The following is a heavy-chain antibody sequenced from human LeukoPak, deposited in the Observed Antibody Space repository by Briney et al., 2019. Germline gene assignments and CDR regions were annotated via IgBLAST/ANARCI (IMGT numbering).Heavy chain of an antibody. J-gene: IGHJ4*02. CDR3: ARGLPVSYYYDSSGYFFPCNY. V-gene: IGHV1-8*01. D-gene: IGHD3-22*01. CDR1: GYTFTRYD. CDR2: MNPNSGNT. Sequence: ASVTVSCKASGYTFTRYDINWVRQAAGQGREGMGWMNPNSGNTGYAQKFQGRVTMSRNTSISTAYMELSSLRSEDTALYYCARGLPVSYYYDSSGYFFPCNYWGQGTLVTVSS.